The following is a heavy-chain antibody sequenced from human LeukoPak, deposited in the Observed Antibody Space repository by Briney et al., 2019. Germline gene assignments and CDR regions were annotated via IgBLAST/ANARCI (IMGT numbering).Heavy chain of an antibody. CDR1: GGSISSGGYS. Sequence: SETLSLTCAVSGGSISSGGYSWSWILQPPGKGLEWIGYIYHSGSTYYNPSLKSRVTISVDTSKNQFSLKLSSVTAADTAVYYCARARQGYFDYWGQGTLVTVSS. V-gene: IGHV4-30-2*01. CDR3: ARARQGYFDY. J-gene: IGHJ4*02. CDR2: IYHSGST.